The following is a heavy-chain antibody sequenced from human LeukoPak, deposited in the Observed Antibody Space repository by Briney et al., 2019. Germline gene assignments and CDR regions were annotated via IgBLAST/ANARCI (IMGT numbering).Heavy chain of an antibody. CDR2: IYYSGST. J-gene: IGHJ5*02. V-gene: IGHV4-31*03. CDR3: ARSIAAAYNWFDP. CDR1: GGSISSGGYY. Sequence: SQTLSLTCTVSGGSISSGGYYWSWIRQHPGKGLEWIGYIYYSGSTYYNPSLKSRVTISVDTSKNQFSLKLSSVTAADTAVYYCARSIAAAYNWFDPWGQGTLVTVSS. D-gene: IGHD6-13*01.